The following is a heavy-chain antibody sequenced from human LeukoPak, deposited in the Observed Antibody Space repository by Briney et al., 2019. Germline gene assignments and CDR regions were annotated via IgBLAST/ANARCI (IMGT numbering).Heavy chain of an antibody. Sequence: ASVKVSCKASGYTFTSYDINWVRQATGQGLEWMGWINPNSGGTNYAQKFQGRVTMTRDTSISTAYMELRSLRSDDTAVYYCARRTLITGDDYWGQGTLVTVSS. CDR1: GYTFTSYD. CDR2: INPNSGGT. J-gene: IGHJ4*02. CDR3: ARRTLITGDDY. V-gene: IGHV1-2*02. D-gene: IGHD7-27*01.